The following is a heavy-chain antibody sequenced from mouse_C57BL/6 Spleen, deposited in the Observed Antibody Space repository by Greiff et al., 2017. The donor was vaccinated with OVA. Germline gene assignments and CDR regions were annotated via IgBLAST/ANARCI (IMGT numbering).Heavy chain of an antibody. V-gene: IGHV1-20*01. J-gene: IGHJ2*01. D-gene: IGHD1-1*01. Sequence: VQLQQSGPELVKPGDSVKISCKASGYSFTGYFMNWVMQSHGKSLEWIGRINPYNGDTFYNQKFKGKATLTVDKSSSTAHMELRSLTSADSAVYYCARTDITTVVARFDYWGQGTTLTVSS. CDR1: GYSFTGYF. CDR3: ARTDITTVVARFDY. CDR2: INPYNGDT.